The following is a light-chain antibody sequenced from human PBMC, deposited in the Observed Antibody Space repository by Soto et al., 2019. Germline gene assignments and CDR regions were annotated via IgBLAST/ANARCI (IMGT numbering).Light chain of an antibody. V-gene: IGLV2-14*03. CDR2: DVS. Sequence: QSALTQPASVSGSPGQSITISCSGTTNDVDDYKYFSWYQQHPGKAPTLLIFDVSHRPSRASNRFSGSKSANTASLTISWLQAEDEADYYCNAYTKNNSQVFGGGTKLTVL. CDR1: TNDVDDYKY. CDR3: NAYTKNNSQV. J-gene: IGLJ3*02.